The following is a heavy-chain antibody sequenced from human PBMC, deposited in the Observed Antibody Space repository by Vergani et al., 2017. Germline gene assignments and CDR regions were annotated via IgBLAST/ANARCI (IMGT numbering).Heavy chain of an antibody. J-gene: IGHJ4*02. CDR3: ARTGYSNYRGSSGLRSRGPHYYFDY. V-gene: IGHV4-31*03. CDR2: IYYSGSS. CDR1: GGSISSGGYY. Sequence: QVQLQESGPGLVKPSQTLSLTCTVSGGSISSGGYYWSWIRQHPGKGLEWIGYIYYSGSSYYNPSLKSRVTISVDTSKNQFSLKLSSVTAADTAVYYCARTGYSNYRGSSGLRSRGPHYYFDYWGQGTLVTVSS. D-gene: IGHD4-11*01.